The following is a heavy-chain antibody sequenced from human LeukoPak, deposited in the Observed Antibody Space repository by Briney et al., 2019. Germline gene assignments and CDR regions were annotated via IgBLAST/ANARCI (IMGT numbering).Heavy chain of an antibody. CDR3: ARGATYIAAHRTLRGVVFDY. D-gene: IGHD6-6*01. Sequence: PGGSLRLSCAASGFTFSSYAMHWVRQAPGKGLEWVAVISYDGSNKYYADSVKSRFTISRDNSKNTLYLQMNSLRAEDTAAYYCARGATYIAAHRTLRGVVFDYWGQGTLVTVSS. CDR1: GFTFSSYA. J-gene: IGHJ4*02. CDR2: ISYDGSNK. V-gene: IGHV3-30*04.